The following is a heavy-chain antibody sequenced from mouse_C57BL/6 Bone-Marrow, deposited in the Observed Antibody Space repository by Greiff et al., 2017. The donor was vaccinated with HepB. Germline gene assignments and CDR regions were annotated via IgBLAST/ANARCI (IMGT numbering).Heavy chain of an antibody. CDR1: GFTFSDYG. CDR2: ISSGSSTI. J-gene: IGHJ4*01. CDR3: ARAFDYAMDY. V-gene: IGHV5-17*01. Sequence: EVKLVESGGGLVKPGGSLKLSCAASGFTFSDYGMHWVRQAPEKGLEWVAYISSGSSTIYYADTVKGRFTISRDNAKNTLFLQMTSLRSDDTAMCYCARAFDYAMDYWGQGTSVTVSS.